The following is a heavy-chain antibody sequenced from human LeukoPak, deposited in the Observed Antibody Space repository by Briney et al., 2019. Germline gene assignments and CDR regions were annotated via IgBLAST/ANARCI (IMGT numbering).Heavy chain of an antibody. J-gene: IGHJ6*02. CDR1: GFTFDDYA. V-gene: IGHV3-9*01. CDR3: AKDLGYCSGGSCDDYYYGMDV. D-gene: IGHD2-15*01. Sequence: GGSLRLSCAASGFTFDDYAMHWVRQAPGKGLEWVSGISWNSGSIGYADSVKGRFTISRDNAKNSLYLQMNSLRAEDTALYYCAKDLGYCSGGSCDDYYYGMDVWGQGTTVTVSS. CDR2: ISWNSGSI.